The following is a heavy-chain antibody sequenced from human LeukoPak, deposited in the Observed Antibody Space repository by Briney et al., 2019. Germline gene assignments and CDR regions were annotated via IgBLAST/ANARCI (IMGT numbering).Heavy chain of an antibody. CDR1: GGSISYTNW. CDR2: IYHSGST. CDR3: ARGSYGYIDQ. Sequence: SETLSLTCAVSGGSISYTNWWSWVRQSPGKGLEWIGEIYHSGSTNYNPSLKSRVTISVDTSKNQFSLKLSSLTAADTAVYYCARGSYGYIDQWGQGLLVTVSS. V-gene: IGHV4-4*02. D-gene: IGHD3-16*01. J-gene: IGHJ4*02.